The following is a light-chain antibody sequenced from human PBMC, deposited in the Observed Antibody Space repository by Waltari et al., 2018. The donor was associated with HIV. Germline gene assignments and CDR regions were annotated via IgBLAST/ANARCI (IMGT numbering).Light chain of an antibody. CDR1: RSDVGGHNY. J-gene: IGLJ2*01. CDR3: SSYAGSNNLV. CDR2: EVS. Sequence: QSALTQPPSASGSPGQSVTISCTGTRSDVGGHNYVSWYRHHPGKAPKLMIYEVSKRPSGVPERFSGSKSGNTASLTVSGLQAEDEADYYCSSYAGSNNLVFGGGTKLTVL. V-gene: IGLV2-8*01.